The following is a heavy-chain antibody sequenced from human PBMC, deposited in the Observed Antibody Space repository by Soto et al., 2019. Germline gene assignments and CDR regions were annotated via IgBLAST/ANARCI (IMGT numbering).Heavy chain of an antibody. D-gene: IGHD4-4*01. Sequence: GSLRPSCAASGFTFSSYPMSWVRQAPAKGLEWISGISGIGDITYYADSVTGRLTISRDNSKNTLYLQMNSLRAEDTAVYYCAKSPGTTVSTTDYYPYGMDVWGQGTTVTVSS. V-gene: IGHV3-23*01. J-gene: IGHJ6*02. CDR1: GFTFSSYP. CDR3: AKSPGTTVSTTDYYPYGMDV. CDR2: ISGIGDIT.